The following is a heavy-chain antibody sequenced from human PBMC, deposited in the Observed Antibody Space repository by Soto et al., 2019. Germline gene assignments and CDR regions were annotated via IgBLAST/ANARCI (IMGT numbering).Heavy chain of an antibody. Sequence: GGSLRLSCAASGFTFSSYWMHWVRQAPGKGLVWVAVIYNDGSNTYYADSVKGRFTISRDNSKNTLYLQMNSLRAEGTAVYYCAKVGYFDWLPPSYYYYYGMDVWGQGTTVTVSS. J-gene: IGHJ6*02. V-gene: IGHV3-30*18. CDR2: IYNDGSNT. D-gene: IGHD3-9*01. CDR3: AKVGYFDWLPPSYYYYYGMDV. CDR1: GFTFSSYW.